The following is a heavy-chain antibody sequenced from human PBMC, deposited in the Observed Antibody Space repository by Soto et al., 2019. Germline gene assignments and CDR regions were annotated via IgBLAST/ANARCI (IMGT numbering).Heavy chain of an antibody. CDR2: ISAYNGNT. CDR1: GYTFTSYG. D-gene: IGHD3-3*01. V-gene: IGHV1-18*01. Sequence: ASVKVSCKASGYTFTSYGISWVRQAPGQGLEWMGWISAYNGNTNYAQKLQGRVTMTTETSTSTAYMELRSLRSDDTAVYYCARDLNEGRFLENYYYYYMDVWGKGTTVTVSS. J-gene: IGHJ6*03. CDR3: ARDLNEGRFLENYYYYYMDV.